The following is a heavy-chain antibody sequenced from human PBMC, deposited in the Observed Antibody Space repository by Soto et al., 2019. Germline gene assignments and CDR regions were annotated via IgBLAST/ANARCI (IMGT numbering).Heavy chain of an antibody. CDR1: GGSFSGYY. CDR3: ARGKHGDYSNYNNWFDP. Sequence: SETLSLTCAVYGGSFSGYYWSWIRQPPGKGLEWIGEINHSGSTNYNPSLKSRVTISVDTSKNQFSLKLSSVTAADTAVYYCARGKHGDYSNYNNWFDPWGQGTLVTVSS. D-gene: IGHD4-4*01. J-gene: IGHJ5*02. V-gene: IGHV4-34*01. CDR2: INHSGST.